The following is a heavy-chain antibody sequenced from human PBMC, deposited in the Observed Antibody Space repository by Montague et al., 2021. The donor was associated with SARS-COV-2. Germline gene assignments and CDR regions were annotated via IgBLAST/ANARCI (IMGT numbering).Heavy chain of an antibody. CDR3: VTGFSGYSSSWFDKPLLEVEHAGPEFDY. J-gene: IGHJ4*02. CDR1: GYSISSSNW. Sequence: SETLSLTCAVSGYSISSSNWWGWIRQPPGKGLEWIGYIYYSGGTYYNPSLKSRVTMSVDTSKNQFSLKLSSVTAVDTAVYYCVTGFSGYSSSWFDKPLLEVEHAGPEFDYWGQGTLVTVSS. D-gene: IGHD6-13*01. CDR2: IYYSGGT. V-gene: IGHV4-28*01.